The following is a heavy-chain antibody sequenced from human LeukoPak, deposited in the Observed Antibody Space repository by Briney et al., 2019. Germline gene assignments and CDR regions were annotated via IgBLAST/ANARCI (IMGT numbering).Heavy chain of an antibody. Sequence: SVKVSCRASGGTFSSYAISWVRQAPGQGLEWMGGIIPIFGTANYAQKFQGRVTITTDESTSTAYMELSSLRSEDTAVYYCARRRDGYNYYFDYWGQGTLVTVSS. D-gene: IGHD5-24*01. CDR2: IIPIFGTA. J-gene: IGHJ4*02. V-gene: IGHV1-69*05. CDR1: GGTFSSYA. CDR3: ARRRDGYNYYFDY.